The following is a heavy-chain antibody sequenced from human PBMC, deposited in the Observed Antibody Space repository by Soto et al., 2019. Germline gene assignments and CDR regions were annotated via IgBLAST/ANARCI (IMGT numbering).Heavy chain of an antibody. D-gene: IGHD6-13*01. CDR1: GGSISSGGYY. J-gene: IGHJ4*02. CDR2: IYYSGST. Sequence: SETLSLTCTVSGGSISSGGYYWSCVRQHPGKGLEWIGYIYYSGSTYYNPSLKSRVTISVDTSKNQFSLKLSSVTAADTAVYYCARDLAAAGTFDYWGQGTLVTVSS. CDR3: ARDLAAAGTFDY. V-gene: IGHV4-31*03.